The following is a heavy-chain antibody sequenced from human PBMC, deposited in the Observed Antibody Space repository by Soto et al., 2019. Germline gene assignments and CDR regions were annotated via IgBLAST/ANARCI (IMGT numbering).Heavy chain of an antibody. D-gene: IGHD4-17*01. CDR3: VRERYGGVDY. CDR1: GFTFSSYA. V-gene: IGHV3-23*01. J-gene: IGHJ4*02. CDR2: LSGGGDNT. Sequence: EVQLLESGGGLVQPGGSLRLSCTASGFTFSSYAMSWVRQAPGKGLEWVSALSGGGDNTYYADSVKGRFTISRDNSKNTVYLQMNSLSVEDTAVYYCVRERYGGVDYWGQGSLVTVSS.